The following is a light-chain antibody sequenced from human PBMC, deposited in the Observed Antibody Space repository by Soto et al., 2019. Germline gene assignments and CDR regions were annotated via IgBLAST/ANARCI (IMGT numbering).Light chain of an antibody. CDR2: EVS. CDR3: ISYTSSSTWV. Sequence: LTQPSSVYGSPGQPITISCTGNISDVGGYNYVSWYQQHPGKAPKLMIYEVSNRPSGVSDRFSGSRSGNTASLTISGLQAEVESDYYCISYTSSSTWVFGGGTTVTV. V-gene: IGLV2-14*01. J-gene: IGLJ3*02. CDR1: ISDVGGYNY.